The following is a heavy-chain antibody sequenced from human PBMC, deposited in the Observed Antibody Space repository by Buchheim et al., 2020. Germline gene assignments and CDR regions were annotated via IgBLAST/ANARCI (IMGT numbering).Heavy chain of an antibody. CDR3: ARDHRAGPMDV. V-gene: IGHV3-7*01. CDR2: IKQDGSDK. CDR1: GFTFSNYW. Sequence: EVQLVESGGGLVQPGESLRLSCAASGFTFSNYWMSWVRQAPGKGLEWVANIKQDGSDKYYVDSVKGRFTISRDNAKNSLYLQMNSLRAEDTAVFYCARDHRAGPMDVWGKGTT. D-gene: IGHD3-10*01. J-gene: IGHJ6*03.